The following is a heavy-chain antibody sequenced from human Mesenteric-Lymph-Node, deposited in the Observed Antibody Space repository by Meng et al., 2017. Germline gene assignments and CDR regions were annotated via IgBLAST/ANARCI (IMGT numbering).Heavy chain of an antibody. CDR1: GGSLSGAY. CDR2: IIHGGSP. CDR3: ARRPTGIDY. D-gene: IGHD2-8*02. J-gene: IGHJ4*02. V-gene: IGHV4-34*12. Sequence: VQPPDGGAGLVKPSGTLSPTRAVNGGSLSGAYWNWIRQPPGKGLEWIGEIIHGGSPSYNPSLKSRVTISIDTSKNQLSLMLSSVTAADTAVYYCARRPTGIDYWGQGTLVTVSS.